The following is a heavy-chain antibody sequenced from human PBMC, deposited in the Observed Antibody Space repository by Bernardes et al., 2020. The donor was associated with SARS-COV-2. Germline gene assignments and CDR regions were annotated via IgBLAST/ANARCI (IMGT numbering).Heavy chain of an antibody. J-gene: IGHJ6*02. CDR2: ISAYNGNT. V-gene: IGHV1-18*01. CDR3: ARDGIVVVPAAIPQYNYYYYYGMDV. CDR1: GYTFTSYG. Sequence: ASVKVSCKASGYTFTSYGISWVRQAPGQGLEWMGWISAYNGNTNYAQKLQGRVTMTTDTSTSTAYMELRSLRSDDTAVYYCARDGIVVVPAAIPQYNYYYYYGMDVWGQGTTV. D-gene: IGHD2-2*01.